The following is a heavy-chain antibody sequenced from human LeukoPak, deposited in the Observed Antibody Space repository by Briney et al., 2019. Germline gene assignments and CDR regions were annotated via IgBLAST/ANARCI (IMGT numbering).Heavy chain of an antibody. CDR2: TSGSGTNK. V-gene: IGHV3-23*01. Sequence: SGGSLRLSCAASGFTFNNYAMSWVRQAPGKGLEWVSATSGSGTNKHYADSVKGRLTISRDNSKNTLYLLMNSLRADDTAVYYCATVGGAWAEKTHWGQGTLVTVSS. D-gene: IGHD3-16*01. CDR3: ATVGGAWAEKTH. CDR1: GFTFNNYA. J-gene: IGHJ4*02.